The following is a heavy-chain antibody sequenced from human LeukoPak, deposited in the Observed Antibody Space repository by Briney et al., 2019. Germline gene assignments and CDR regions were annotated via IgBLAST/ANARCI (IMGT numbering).Heavy chain of an antibody. V-gene: IGHV4-4*07. CDR1: GGSISSYY. J-gene: IGHJ5*02. Sequence: SETLSLTCTVSGGSISSYYWSWIRQAAGKGLEWIGRIYTSGSTNYNPSLKSRVTMSVDTSKNQFSLKLSSVTAADTAVYYCARDETRDGETNWFDPWGQGTPVTVSS. CDR2: IYTSGST. CDR3: ARDETRDGETNWFDP. D-gene: IGHD3-10*01.